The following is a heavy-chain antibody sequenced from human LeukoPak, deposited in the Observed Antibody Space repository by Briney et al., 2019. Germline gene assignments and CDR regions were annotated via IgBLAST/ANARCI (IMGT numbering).Heavy chain of an antibody. Sequence: SETLSLTCTVSGGSISNYYWSWIRQPPGRGLEWIGYIYYSGSTNYNPSFKSRVIISLDTSKNQFSLKLSSVTAADTAVYYCARVGTYCGGDCYIDYWGQGILVTVSS. CDR2: IYYSGST. CDR1: GGSISNYY. J-gene: IGHJ4*02. D-gene: IGHD2-21*02. V-gene: IGHV4-59*01. CDR3: ARVGTYCGGDCYIDY.